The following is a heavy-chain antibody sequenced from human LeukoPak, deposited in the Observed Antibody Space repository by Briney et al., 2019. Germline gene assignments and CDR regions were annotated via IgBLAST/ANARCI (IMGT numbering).Heavy chain of an antibody. J-gene: IGHJ6*02. CDR3: ARDRRQYSSSFYYYGMVV. CDR1: GFTVSSNY. D-gene: IGHD6-6*01. Sequence: GGSLRLSCAASGFTVSSNYMSWVRQAPGKGLEWVSVIYSGGSTYYADSVKGRFTISRHNSKNTLYLQMNSLRAEDTAVYYCARDRRQYSSSFYYYGMVVWGQGTTVTVSS. V-gene: IGHV3-53*04. CDR2: IYSGGST.